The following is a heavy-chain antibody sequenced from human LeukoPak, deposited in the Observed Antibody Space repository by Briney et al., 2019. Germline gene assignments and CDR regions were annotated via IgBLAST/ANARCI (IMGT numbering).Heavy chain of an antibody. J-gene: IGHJ4*02. CDR2: ISGGGAST. V-gene: IGHV3-23*01. CDR3: AKRDGYNSNYFDY. CDR1: RLTFRNYG. D-gene: IGHD5-24*01. Sequence: GGSLRLSCAASRLTFRNYGMHWVRQAPGKGLEWVSAISGGGASTYYADSVKGRFTISRDNSKNTLYLQMNSLRAEDTAVYYCAKRDGYNSNYFDYWGQGTLVTVSS.